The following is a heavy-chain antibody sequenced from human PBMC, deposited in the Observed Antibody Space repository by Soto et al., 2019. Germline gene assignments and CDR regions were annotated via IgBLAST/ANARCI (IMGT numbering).Heavy chain of an antibody. J-gene: IGHJ3*02. CDR3: AKGNSWSPALVLDI. CDR2: ISGSGGST. CDR1: GFTFSSYA. D-gene: IGHD1-7*01. Sequence: EVQLLESGGGLVQPGGSLRLSCAASGFTFSSYAMNWVRQAPGKGLEWVSAISGSGGSTYYADSVKGRFTISRDSSKNKLYLRLSSPRAEDTAVYYCAKGNSWSPALVLDIWGQGTMVTVSS. V-gene: IGHV3-23*01.